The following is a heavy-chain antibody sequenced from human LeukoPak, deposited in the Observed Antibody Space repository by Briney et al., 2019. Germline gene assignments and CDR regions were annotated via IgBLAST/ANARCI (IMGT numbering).Heavy chain of an antibody. Sequence: SETLSLTCTVSGGSISSYYWSWIRQPPGKGLEWIGYIYYSGSTNYNPSLKSRVTISVDTSKNQFSLKLRSVTAADTAVYYCARENYYDSCGYVYWGQGTLVTASS. CDR1: GGSISSYY. J-gene: IGHJ4*02. V-gene: IGHV4-59*01. D-gene: IGHD3-22*01. CDR3: ARENYYDSCGYVY. CDR2: IYYSGST.